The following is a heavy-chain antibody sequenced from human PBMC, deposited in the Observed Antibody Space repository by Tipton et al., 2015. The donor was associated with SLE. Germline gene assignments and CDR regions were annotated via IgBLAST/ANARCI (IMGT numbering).Heavy chain of an antibody. J-gene: IGHJ6*02. CDR2: IRYNGRDT. CDR3: AKDLANTIMRIGGSYMDV. D-gene: IGHD5-12*01. V-gene: IGHV3-30*02. Sequence: SLRLSCVASGFSFSSYGMHWVRQAPGKGLEWVAFIRYNGRDTFYADSVKGRVTISRDDSKNTLNLQMNGLRAEDTAVYYCAKDLANTIMRIGGSYMDVWGQGTTVTVSS. CDR1: GFSFSSYG.